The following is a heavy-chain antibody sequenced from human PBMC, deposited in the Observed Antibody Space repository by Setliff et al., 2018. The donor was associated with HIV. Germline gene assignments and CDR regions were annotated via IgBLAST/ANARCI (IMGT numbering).Heavy chain of an antibody. CDR1: GRSFSGYY. D-gene: IGHD3-22*01. CDR2: INHSGST. J-gene: IGHJ5*02. V-gene: IGHV4-34*01. Sequence: SETLSLTCAVYGRSFSGYYRNWIRQSPGKGLEWIGEINHSGSTNYSPSLKSRVTMSVDTSKNQFSLKLSSVTAADTAVYYCARFKYYYDSSGYFYNWFDPWGQGTLVTVSS. CDR3: ARFKYYYDSSGYFYNWFDP.